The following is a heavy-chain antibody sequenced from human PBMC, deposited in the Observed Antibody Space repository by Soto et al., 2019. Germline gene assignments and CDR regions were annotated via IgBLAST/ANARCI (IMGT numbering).Heavy chain of an antibody. V-gene: IGHV1-8*01. CDR1: GCTFTTYD. D-gene: IGHD3-3*01. J-gene: IGHJ6*02. CDR2: MDPNSGST. Sequence: ASLKVSCKASGCTFTTYDINWVRQAPGQGLEWLGWMDPNSGSTGYAQNFQGRITMTRNISRNTAHMELSSLQSEDTAVYYCARERKFDFWRKGLDVWGQGTTVTVSS. CDR3: ARERKFDFWRKGLDV.